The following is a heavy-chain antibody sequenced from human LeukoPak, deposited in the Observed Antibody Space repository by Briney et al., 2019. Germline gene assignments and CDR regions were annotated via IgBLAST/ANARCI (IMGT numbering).Heavy chain of an antibody. CDR2: ISGDGGST. V-gene: IGHV3-43*02. CDR1: GFTFDDYA. J-gene: IGHJ4*02. Sequence: GGSLRLSCAASGFTFDDYAMHWVRQAPGKGLEWVSLISGDGGSTYYADSVKGRFTISRDNSKNSLYLQMNSLRAEDTAVYYCAKDRHPYGGNAFDYWGQGTLDTVSS. CDR3: AKDRHPYGGNAFDY. D-gene: IGHD4-23*01.